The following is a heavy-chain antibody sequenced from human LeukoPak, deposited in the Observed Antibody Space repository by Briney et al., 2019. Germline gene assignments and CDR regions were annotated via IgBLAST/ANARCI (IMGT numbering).Heavy chain of an antibody. J-gene: IGHJ4*02. D-gene: IGHD3-3*01. CDR2: IYTSGSA. CDR1: GGSISSSTYY. CDR3: AREQDYDFWSGYSGTDY. V-gene: IGHV4-61*02. Sequence: PSETLSLTCTVSGGSISSSTYYWSWIRQPAGKGLEWIGRIYTSGSANYNPSLKSRVTISVDTSKNQFSLKLSSVTAADTAVYYCAREQDYDFWSGYSGTDYWGQGTLVTVSS.